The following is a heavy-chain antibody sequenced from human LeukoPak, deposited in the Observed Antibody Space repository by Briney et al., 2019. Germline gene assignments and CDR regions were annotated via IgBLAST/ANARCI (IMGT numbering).Heavy chain of an antibody. CDR1: GVSISSGGHY. CDR3: ARDPGFDGTYSYFFDF. J-gene: IGHJ4*02. V-gene: IGHV4-31*03. Sequence: SHTLSLTCTVSGVSISSGGHYWSWIRQHPGEGLEWIGYIYSGGSTYHNPSLNSRVTISRDTSSNQFSLNLRSVTAADAAVYYCARDPGFDGTYSYFFDFWGQGALVTVSS. CDR2: IYSGGST. D-gene: IGHD1-26*01.